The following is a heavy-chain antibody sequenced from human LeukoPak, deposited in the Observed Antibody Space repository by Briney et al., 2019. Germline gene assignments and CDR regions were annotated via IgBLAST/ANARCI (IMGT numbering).Heavy chain of an antibody. V-gene: IGHV3-7*01. J-gene: IGHJ6*03. D-gene: IGHD6-6*01. CDR2: IKQDGSEK. CDR3: ARGELVFAYSMDF. Sequence: GGSLRLSCAASGFTVSSNYMSWVRQAPGKGLEWVANIKQDGSEKYYVDSVKGRFTISRDNAKNSLYLQMNSLRAEDTAVYYCARGELVFAYSMDFWGKGTTVTVSS. CDR1: GFTVSSNY.